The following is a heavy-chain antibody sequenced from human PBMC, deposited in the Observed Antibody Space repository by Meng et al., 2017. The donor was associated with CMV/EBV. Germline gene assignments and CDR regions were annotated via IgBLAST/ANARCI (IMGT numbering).Heavy chain of an antibody. D-gene: IGHD5-18*01. CDR2: IYYSGST. CDR3: ARINTAMAYFDY. CDR1: GGSVSSGSYY. J-gene: IGHJ4*02. V-gene: IGHV4-61*01. Sequence: SVSGGSVSSGSYYWGWTRQSPGKGLEWIGYIYYSGSTSYNPSLKSRVTISVDTSKNQFSLKLSSVTAADTAVYYCARINTAMAYFDYWGQGTLVTVSS.